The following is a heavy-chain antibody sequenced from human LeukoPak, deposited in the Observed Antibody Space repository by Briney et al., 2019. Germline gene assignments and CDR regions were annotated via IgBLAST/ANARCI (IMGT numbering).Heavy chain of an antibody. V-gene: IGHV4-39*01. J-gene: IGHJ5*02. CDR2: IYYGGST. Sequence: KASETLSLTCTVSGGSISSSSYYWGWIRQPPGKGLEWIASIYYGGSTYYNPPLKGRVTISVDTSKNQLSLKLSPLTAADTAVYYCARHEYSGSYYGLSWFDPWGQGTLVTVSS. CDR1: GGSISSSSYY. CDR3: ARHEYSGSYYGLSWFDP. D-gene: IGHD1-26*01.